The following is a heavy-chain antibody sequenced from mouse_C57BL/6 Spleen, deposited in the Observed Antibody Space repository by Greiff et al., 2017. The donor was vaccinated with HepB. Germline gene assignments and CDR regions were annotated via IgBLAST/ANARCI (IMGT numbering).Heavy chain of an antibody. CDR3: ARRGYDRDWFAY. D-gene: IGHD2-2*01. J-gene: IGHJ3*01. Sequence: VQLQQSGAELVKPGASVKISCKASGYAFSSYWMNWVKQRPGKGLEWIGQIYHGDGDTNYNGKFKGKATLTADKSSSTAYMQLSSLTSEDSAVYFCARRGYDRDWFAYWGQGTLVTVSA. V-gene: IGHV1-80*01. CDR2: IYHGDGDT. CDR1: GYAFSSYW.